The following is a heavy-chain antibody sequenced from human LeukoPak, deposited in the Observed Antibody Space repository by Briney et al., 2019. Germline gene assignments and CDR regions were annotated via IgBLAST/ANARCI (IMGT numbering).Heavy chain of an antibody. V-gene: IGHV1-2*06. Sequence: RAPVKVSCKASGYTFTGYYMHWVRQAPGQGLEWMGRINPNSGGTNYAQKFQGRVTMTRDTSISTAYMELSRLRSDDTAVYYCARRSGSYPTFGYWGQGTLVTVSS. CDR3: ARRSGSYPTFGY. D-gene: IGHD1-26*01. CDR2: INPNSGGT. CDR1: GYTFTGYY. J-gene: IGHJ4*02.